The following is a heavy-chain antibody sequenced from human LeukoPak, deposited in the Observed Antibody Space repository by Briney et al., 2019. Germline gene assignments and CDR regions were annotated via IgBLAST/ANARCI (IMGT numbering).Heavy chain of an antibody. CDR2: IYTSGST. Sequence: SETLSLTCTVSGGSSNNYYWSWIRQSAGKGLEWIGRIYTSGSTNYNPSLKGRVSMSVDTSKNQFSLRLRSVTAADTAVYYCARESGYYYDTSGYTFDYRGQGILVTVSS. V-gene: IGHV4-4*07. CDR1: GGSSNNYY. D-gene: IGHD3-22*01. J-gene: IGHJ4*02. CDR3: ARESGYYYDTSGYTFDY.